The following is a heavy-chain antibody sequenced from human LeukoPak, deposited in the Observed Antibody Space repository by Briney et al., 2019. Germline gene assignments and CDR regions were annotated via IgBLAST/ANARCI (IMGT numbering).Heavy chain of an antibody. D-gene: IGHD2-21*02. CDR3: AKDTSMTRRVYYYGMDV. CDR2: IYSGGST. CDR1: GFTVSSNY. Sequence: GGSLRLSCAASGFTVSSNYMSWVRQAPGKGLEWVSVIYSGGSTYYADSVKGRFTISRDNSKNTLYLQMNSLRAEDTAVYYCAKDTSMTRRVYYYGMDVWGQGTTVTVSS. V-gene: IGHV3-66*01. J-gene: IGHJ6*02.